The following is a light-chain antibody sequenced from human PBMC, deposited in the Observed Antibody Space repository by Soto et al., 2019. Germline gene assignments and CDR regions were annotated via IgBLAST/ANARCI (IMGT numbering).Light chain of an antibody. CDR2: AVS. V-gene: IGLV2-14*03. Sequence: QSVLTQPASVSGSPGQSITISCTGTSSDVGGYNYISWYQQHPGKAPKLMIYAVSYRPSGVSNRFSGSKSGNTASLTISGLQAEDEADYYCSSYTSTSLFGGGTKLTVL. CDR3: SSYTSTSL. J-gene: IGLJ2*01. CDR1: SSDVGGYNY.